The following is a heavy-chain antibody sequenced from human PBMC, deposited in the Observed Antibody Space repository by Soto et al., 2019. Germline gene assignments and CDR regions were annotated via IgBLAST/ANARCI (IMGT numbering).Heavy chain of an antibody. CDR2: IYWDTVK. V-gene: IGHV2-5*02. J-gene: IGHJ4*02. CDR1: GFSLSTSAVG. D-gene: IGHD2-15*01. Sequence: QITLKESGPTLVKPTQTLTLTCTFSGFSLSTSAVGVGWLRQPPGKALEWLAFIYWDTVKRYSPSLKSGLTITKDTSKNQVVLAMTNMDPVDTATYYCAHLVVAGLTYYFDYWGQGTLVTVSS. CDR3: AHLVVAGLTYYFDY.